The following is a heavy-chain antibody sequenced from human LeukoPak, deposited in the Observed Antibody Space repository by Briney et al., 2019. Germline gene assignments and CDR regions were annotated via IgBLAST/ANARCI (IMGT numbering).Heavy chain of an antibody. CDR3: ARLAGFGVVVIS. V-gene: IGHV3-66*04. CDR1: GFTVRSNY. D-gene: IGHD3-22*01. CDR2: IYSGGGT. Sequence: GGSLRLSCAASGFTVRSNYMSWVRHAPGKGLEWVSIIYSGGGTYYADSVKGRFTISRDNSKNTVYLQMNSLRAEDAAVYYCARLAGFGVVVISWGQGTLVTVSS. J-gene: IGHJ5*02.